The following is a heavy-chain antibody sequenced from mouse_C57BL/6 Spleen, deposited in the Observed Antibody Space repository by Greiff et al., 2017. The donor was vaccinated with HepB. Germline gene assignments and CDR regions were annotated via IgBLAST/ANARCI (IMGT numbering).Heavy chain of an antibody. CDR2: IDPETGGT. Sequence: QVHLQQSGAELVRPGASVTLSCKASGYTFTDYEMHWVKQTPVHGLEWIGAIDPETGGTAYNQKFKGKAILTADKSSSTAYMELRSLTSEDSAVYYCTRGGFYGYDPYYFDYWGQGTTLTVSS. CDR3: TRGGFYGYDPYYFDY. D-gene: IGHD2-2*01. J-gene: IGHJ2*01. V-gene: IGHV1-15*01. CDR1: GYTFTDYE.